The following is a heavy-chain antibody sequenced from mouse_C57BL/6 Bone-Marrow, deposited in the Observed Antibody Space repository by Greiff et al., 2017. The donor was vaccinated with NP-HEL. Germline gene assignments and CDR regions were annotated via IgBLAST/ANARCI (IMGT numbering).Heavy chain of an antibody. V-gene: IGHV1-52*01. J-gene: IGHJ3*01. CDR2: IDPSDSET. CDR3: AREGLGFAWFAY. CDR1: GYTFTSYW. D-gene: IGHD4-1*01. Sequence: QVQLQQPGAELVRPGSSVKLSCKASGYTFTSYWMHWVKQRPIQGLEWIGNIDPSDSETHYNQKFKDKATLTVDKSSSTAYMQLSSLTSEDSAVYYCAREGLGFAWFAYWGQGTLVTVSA.